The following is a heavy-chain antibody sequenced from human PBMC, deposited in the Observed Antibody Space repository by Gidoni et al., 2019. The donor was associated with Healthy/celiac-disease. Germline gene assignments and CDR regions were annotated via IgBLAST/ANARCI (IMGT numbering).Heavy chain of an antibody. V-gene: IGHV3-23*01. CDR2: ISGSGSRT. J-gene: IGHJ2*01. Sequence: QAPGKGLEWVSAISGSGSRTYYADSVKGRFTISRDNSKNTLYLQMDSLRAEDTAVYYCAKFKQWQDSYFDLWGRGTLVTVSS. CDR3: AKFKQWQDSYFDL. D-gene: IGHD6-19*01.